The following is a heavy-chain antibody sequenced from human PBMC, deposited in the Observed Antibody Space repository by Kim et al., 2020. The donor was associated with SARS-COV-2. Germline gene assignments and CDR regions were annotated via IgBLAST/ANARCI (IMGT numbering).Heavy chain of an antibody. CDR2: ISGSGGST. CDR3: AGLPSGSYSNDAFDI. CDR1: GFTFSSYA. V-gene: IGHV3-23*01. Sequence: GGSLRLSCAASGFTFSSYAMSWVRQAPGKGLEWVSAISGSGGSTYYADSVKGRFTISRDNSKNTLYLQMNSLRAEDTAVYYCAGLPSGSYSNDAFDIWGQGTMVTVYS. D-gene: IGHD1-26*01. J-gene: IGHJ3*02.